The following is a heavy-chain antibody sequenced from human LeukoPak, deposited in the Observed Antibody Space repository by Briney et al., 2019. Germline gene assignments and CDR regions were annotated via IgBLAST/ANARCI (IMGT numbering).Heavy chain of an antibody. J-gene: IGHJ3*02. D-gene: IGHD6-13*01. CDR3: AREQQQLVRAFDI. Sequence: GGSLRLSCAASGFTFSSYWMSWVRQAPGKGLEWVANIKQDGSEKYYVDSVKGRFTISRDNAKNSLYLQMNSLRAEDTAVYYCAREQQQLVRAFDIWGQGTMVTVSS. CDR1: GFTFSSYW. CDR2: IKQDGSEK. V-gene: IGHV3-7*01.